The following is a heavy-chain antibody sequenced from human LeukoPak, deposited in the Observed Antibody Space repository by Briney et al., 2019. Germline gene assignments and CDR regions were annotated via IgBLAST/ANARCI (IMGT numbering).Heavy chain of an antibody. D-gene: IGHD6-13*01. CDR2: ISSSGSTI. Sequence: GGSLRLSCAASGFTFSSYEMNWVRQAPGKGLEWVSYISSSGSTIYYADSVKGRFTISRDNAKNSLYLQVNSLRAEDTAVYYCARDMDHSSSFGLLIWGQGTLVTVSS. CDR3: ARDMDHSSSFGLLI. J-gene: IGHJ4*02. V-gene: IGHV3-48*03. CDR1: GFTFSSYE.